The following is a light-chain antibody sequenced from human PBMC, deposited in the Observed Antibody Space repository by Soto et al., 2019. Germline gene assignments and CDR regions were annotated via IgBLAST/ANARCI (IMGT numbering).Light chain of an antibody. CDR2: GAS. CDR3: QRYGGSPRT. Sequence: EIVLTQSPGTLSLSPGERATLSCRASQSVSSSYLAWYQQKPGQAPRLLIYGASSRATGIPDRFSGSGSGTDFTLTISRLEPEDCAVYYCQRYGGSPRTFGQGTKVEIK. V-gene: IGKV3-20*01. CDR1: QSVSSSY. J-gene: IGKJ1*01.